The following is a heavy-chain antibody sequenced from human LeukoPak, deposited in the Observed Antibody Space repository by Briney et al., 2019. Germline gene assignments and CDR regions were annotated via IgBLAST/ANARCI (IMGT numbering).Heavy chain of an antibody. CDR3: AKDLYEYDILIGL. J-gene: IGHJ4*02. D-gene: IGHD3-9*01. V-gene: IGHV3-30*18. CDR2: ISYDGSNK. CDR1: GFTFSSYG. Sequence: GGSLRLSCAASGFTFSSYGMHWVRQAPDKGLEWVAVISYDGSNKYYTDSVKGRFTISRDNSKNTLYLQMNSLRAEDTAVYYCAKDLYEYDILIGLWGQGTLVTVSS.